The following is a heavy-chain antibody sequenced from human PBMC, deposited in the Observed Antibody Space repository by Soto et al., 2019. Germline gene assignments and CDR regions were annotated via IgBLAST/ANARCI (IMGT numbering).Heavy chain of an antibody. CDR2: IIPIFGTA. V-gene: IGHV1-69*01. CDR1: GGTFSSYA. CDR3: ARGTVLATFSDAFDI. Sequence: QVQLVQSGAGVKKPGSSVKVSCKASGGTFSSYAISWVRQAPGQGLEWMGGIIPIFGTANYAQKFQVRVKITADESTCTAYMELSSLRSEDTAVYYCARGTVLATFSDAFDIWGQGTMVTVSS. J-gene: IGHJ3*02. D-gene: IGHD5-12*01.